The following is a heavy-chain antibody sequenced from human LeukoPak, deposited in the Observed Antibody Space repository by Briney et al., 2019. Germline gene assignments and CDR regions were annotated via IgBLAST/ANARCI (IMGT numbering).Heavy chain of an antibody. V-gene: IGHV1-2*02. CDR2: INPNSGGT. CDR3: ARVGGSYGP. Sequence: ASVKVSCKASGGTFSSYAISWVRQAPGQGLEWMGWINPNSGGTNYAQKFQGRVTMTRDTSISTAYMELSRLRSDDTAVYYCARVGGSYGPWGQGTLVTVSS. CDR1: GGTFSSYA. D-gene: IGHD1-26*01. J-gene: IGHJ5*02.